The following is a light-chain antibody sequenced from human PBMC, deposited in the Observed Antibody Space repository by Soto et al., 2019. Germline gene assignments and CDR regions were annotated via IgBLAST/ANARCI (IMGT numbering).Light chain of an antibody. V-gene: IGLV2-23*03. Sequence: QSALTQPASVSGSPGQSITISCTGTSSDVGSYNLVSWYQQHPGKAPKLMIYEGSKRPSGVSNRSSGSKSGNTASLTISGLQAEDEADYYCCSYAGSSTFVVVGGGTKLTVL. CDR2: EGS. CDR1: SSDVGSYNL. CDR3: CSYAGSSTFVV. J-gene: IGLJ2*01.